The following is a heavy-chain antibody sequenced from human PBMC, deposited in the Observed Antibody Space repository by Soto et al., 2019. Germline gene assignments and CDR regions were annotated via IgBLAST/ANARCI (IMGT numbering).Heavy chain of an antibody. CDR1: GYTFTSYA. Sequence: GASVKVSCKASGYTFTSYAMHWVRQAPGQRLEWMGWINAGNGNTKYSQKFQGRVTITRDTSASTAYMELSSLRSEDTAVYYCARDVAVAGIGYFDYWGQETLVTVSS. CDR3: ARDVAVAGIGYFDY. D-gene: IGHD6-19*01. J-gene: IGHJ4*02. CDR2: INAGNGNT. V-gene: IGHV1-3*01.